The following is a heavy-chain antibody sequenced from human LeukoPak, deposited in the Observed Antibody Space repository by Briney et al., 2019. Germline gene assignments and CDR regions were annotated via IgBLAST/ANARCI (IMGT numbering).Heavy chain of an antibody. CDR2: MRYDGSNK. CDR1: GFTFSDYA. V-gene: IGHV3-30*02. Sequence: TGGSLRLSCAASGFTFSDYAMHWVRQAPGKGPEWVAFMRYDGSNKYYSDSVKGRFTISRDNFKNTLYLQMKSLRAEDTAVYYCAKVAAAQAYYYYMDVWGKGTTVSVSS. D-gene: IGHD2-15*01. CDR3: AKVAAAQAYYYYMDV. J-gene: IGHJ6*03.